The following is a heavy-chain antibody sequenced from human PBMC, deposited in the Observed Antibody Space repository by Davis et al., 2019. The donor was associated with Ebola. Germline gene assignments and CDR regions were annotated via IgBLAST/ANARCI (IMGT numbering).Heavy chain of an antibody. CDR2: ISYDGSNK. J-gene: IGHJ6*02. CDR1: GFTFSSYA. CDR3: ARNQWLVQGDYYYGMDV. D-gene: IGHD6-19*01. V-gene: IGHV3-30-3*01. Sequence: GESLKISCAASGFTFSSYAMHWDRQAPGKGLEWVAVISYDGSNKYYADSVKGRFTISRDNSKNTLYLQMNSLRAEDTAVYYCARNQWLVQGDYYYGMDVWGQGTTVTVSS.